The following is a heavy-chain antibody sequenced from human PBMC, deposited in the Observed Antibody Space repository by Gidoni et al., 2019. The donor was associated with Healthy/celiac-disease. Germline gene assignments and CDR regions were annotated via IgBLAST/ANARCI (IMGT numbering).Heavy chain of an antibody. V-gene: IGHV3-33*01. D-gene: IGHD1-26*01. CDR3: ARDRAIPEGATPNYYYYYGMDV. Sequence: QVQLVESGGGVVQPGRSLRLSCAASGFTFSSYGMHWVRQAPGKGLEWVAVIWYDGSNKYYADSVKGRFTISRDNSKNTLYLQMNSLRAEDTAVYYCARDRAIPEGATPNYYYYYGMDVWGQGTTVTVSS. J-gene: IGHJ6*02. CDR1: GFTFSSYG. CDR2: IWYDGSNK.